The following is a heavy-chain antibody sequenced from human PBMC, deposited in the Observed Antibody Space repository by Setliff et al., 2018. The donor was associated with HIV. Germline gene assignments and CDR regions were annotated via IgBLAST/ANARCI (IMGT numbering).Heavy chain of an antibody. Sequence: SETLSLTCAVSGGSISSSNWWSWVRQPPGKGLEWIGEIYHSGSTNYNPSLKSRVTISLDRSKTQFSLRLDSLTAADTAVYYCAAQDLDLVKYYYMDYWGPGALVTVSS. CDR1: GGSISSSNW. D-gene: IGHD2-21*01. J-gene: IGHJ4*02. CDR3: AAQDLDLVKYYYMDY. CDR2: IYHSGST. V-gene: IGHV4-4*02.